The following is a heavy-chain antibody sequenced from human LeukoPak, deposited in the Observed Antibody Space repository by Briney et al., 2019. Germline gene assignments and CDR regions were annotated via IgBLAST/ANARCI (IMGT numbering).Heavy chain of an antibody. CDR1: GYTFTSYY. CDR2: VNPSGGFT. D-gene: IGHD4-17*01. CDR3: SRETSVTTIDAFDI. Sequence: ASVKVSCKASGYTFTSYYIHWVRQAPGQGLEWVGIVNPSGGFTNYAQKFQGRVAMASDTSTSTVYMELSSLRSEDTAVYYCSRETSVTTIDAFDIWGQGTVVIVSS. J-gene: IGHJ3*02. V-gene: IGHV1-46*01.